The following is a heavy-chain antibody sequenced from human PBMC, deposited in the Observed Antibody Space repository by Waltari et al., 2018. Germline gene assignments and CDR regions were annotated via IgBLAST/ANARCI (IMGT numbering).Heavy chain of an antibody. CDR2: IYHSGST. V-gene: IGHV4-4*02. CDR3: AMHSDWAIDH. J-gene: IGHJ4*02. CDR1: GASISNDNW. Sequence: QVHLQESGPGLVKPSGTLSLTCAVSGASISNDNWWSWVRQPPGKGLEWIGEIYHSGSTHYNPSLKSRVIISVDKSKKQFSVEVTSVSAADTAVYYCAMHSDWAIDHWGQGTLVTVSS. D-gene: IGHD6-19*01.